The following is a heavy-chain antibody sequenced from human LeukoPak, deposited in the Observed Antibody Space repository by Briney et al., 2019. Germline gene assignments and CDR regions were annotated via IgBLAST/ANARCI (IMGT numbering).Heavy chain of an antibody. J-gene: IGHJ4*02. CDR2: INPSGTST. CDR1: GDTFTSYY. Sequence: ASVKVSCKASGDTFTSYYMHWVRQAPGQGLECMGIINPSGTSTSYAQKFQGRVTITADKSTSTAYMELSSLRSEDTAVYYCARSSVVAAAGPYYFDYWGQGTLVTVSS. CDR3: ARSSVVAAAGPYYFDY. D-gene: IGHD6-13*01. V-gene: IGHV1-46*01.